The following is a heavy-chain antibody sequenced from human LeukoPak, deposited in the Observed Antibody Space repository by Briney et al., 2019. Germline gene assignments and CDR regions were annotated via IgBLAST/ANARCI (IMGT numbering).Heavy chain of an antibody. CDR3: ARRRRRFLEWLYPLDP. V-gene: IGHV4-34*01. Sequence: SETLSLTCAVYGGSFSGYYWSWIRQPPGKGLEWIGEINHSGSTNYNPSLKSRVTISVDTSKNQLSLKLSSVTAADTAVYYCARRRRRFLEWLYPLDPWGQGTLVTVSS. D-gene: IGHD3-3*01. J-gene: IGHJ5*02. CDR1: GGSFSGYY. CDR2: INHSGST.